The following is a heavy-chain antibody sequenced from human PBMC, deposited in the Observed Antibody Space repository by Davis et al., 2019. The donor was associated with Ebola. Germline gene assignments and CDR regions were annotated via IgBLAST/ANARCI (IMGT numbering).Heavy chain of an antibody. CDR2: INPNNGDT. CDR3: ARDKPSGSYSSDY. J-gene: IGHJ4*02. D-gene: IGHD1-26*01. Sequence: ASVKVSCKASGYTFTDSYIHWVRQAPGQGLEYMGWINPNNGDTYYAPKFQGRVTLTRDTSISTAFMELSGLTSDDTAVYYCARDKPSGSYSSDYWGQGTLVTVSS. CDR1: GYTFTDSY. V-gene: IGHV1-2*02.